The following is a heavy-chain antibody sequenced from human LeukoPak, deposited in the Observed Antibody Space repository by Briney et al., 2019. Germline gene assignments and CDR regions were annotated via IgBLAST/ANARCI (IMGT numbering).Heavy chain of an antibody. D-gene: IGHD3-10*01. CDR3: ARGEYYYGSGSYYAY. CDR1: GYSISSGYY. CDR2: IYHSGST. J-gene: IGHJ4*02. V-gene: IGHV4-38-2*02. Sequence: SETLSLTCTVSGYSISSGYYWGWIRQPPGKGLEWIGSIYHSGSTYYNPSLKSRVTISVDTSKNQFSLKLSSVTAADTAVYYCARGEYYYGSGSYYAYWGQGTLVTVSS.